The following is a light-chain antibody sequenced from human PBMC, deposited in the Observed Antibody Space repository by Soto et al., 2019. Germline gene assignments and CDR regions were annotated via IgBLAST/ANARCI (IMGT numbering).Light chain of an antibody. CDR1: ASISGW. J-gene: IGKJ1*01. Sequence: DIQMTQSPSVLSASVRDRVTITCRASASISGWLAWYQQKPGKAPNLLIFDASSLESGVPSRFSGSGSGTEFTLTISSLQPDDFATYYCQQYKSNSPTFGQGTKVDIK. CDR2: DAS. CDR3: QQYKSNSPT. V-gene: IGKV1-5*01.